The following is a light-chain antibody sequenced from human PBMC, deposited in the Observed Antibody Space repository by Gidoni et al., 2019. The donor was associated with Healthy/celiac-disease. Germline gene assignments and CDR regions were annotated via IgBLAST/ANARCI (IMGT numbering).Light chain of an antibody. J-gene: IGKJ1*01. Sequence: DIVMTQSPATLSVSPGERATLSCRASQSVSSNLAWYQQKPGQAPRLLISGASTRATGIPARFSGSGSGTEFTLTISSLQSEDFAVYYCQQYNNWPPTKTFGQGTKVEIK. CDR1: QSVSSN. V-gene: IGKV3-15*01. CDR2: GAS. CDR3: QQYNNWPPTKT.